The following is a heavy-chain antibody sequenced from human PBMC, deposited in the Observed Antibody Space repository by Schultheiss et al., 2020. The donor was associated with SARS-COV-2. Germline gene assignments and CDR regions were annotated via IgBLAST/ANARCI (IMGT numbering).Heavy chain of an antibody. CDR1: GFTFSSYW. CDR3: ARDRSSGYPDY. V-gene: IGHV3-33*08. Sequence: GGSLRLSCAASGFTFSSYWMHWVRQAPGKGLEWVAVIWYDGSNKYYADSVKGRFTISRDNSKNTLYLQMNSLRAEDTAVYYCARDRSSGYPDYWGQGTLVTVSS. CDR2: IWYDGSNK. J-gene: IGHJ4*02. D-gene: IGHD3-22*01.